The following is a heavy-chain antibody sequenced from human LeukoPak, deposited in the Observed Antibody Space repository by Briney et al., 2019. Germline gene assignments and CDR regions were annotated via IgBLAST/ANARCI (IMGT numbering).Heavy chain of an antibody. CDR2: ISYHGSNN. V-gene: IGHV3-30*18. D-gene: IGHD6-19*01. CDR1: GFTFSTNG. J-gene: IGHJ4*02. CDR3: SKELIGWFFDY. Sequence: GRSLRLSCAASGFTFSTNGMHWVCKAPGKGLEWVALISYHGSNNYYEGSVHSRFTTFRVNSKNTLYLQMVSLRAADTAAYFCSKELIGWFFDYWGQGTLVTVS.